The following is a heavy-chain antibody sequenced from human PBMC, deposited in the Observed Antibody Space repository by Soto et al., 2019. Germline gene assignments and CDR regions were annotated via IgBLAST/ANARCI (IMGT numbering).Heavy chain of an antibody. V-gene: IGHV3-15*07. CDR1: GFTFSSAW. D-gene: IGHD1-1*01. Sequence: EVQLVESGGGLVEPGGSLRLSCAASGFTFSSAWMNWVRQAPGKGLEWVGLIKSRHDGGTTDYAAPVKGRFSISRDDSRNTLYVQMNSLITEDNAVYYCAADLPNDNYPMDYWGQGTLVTVSS. CDR2: IKSRHDGGTT. J-gene: IGHJ4*02. CDR3: AADLPNDNYPMDY.